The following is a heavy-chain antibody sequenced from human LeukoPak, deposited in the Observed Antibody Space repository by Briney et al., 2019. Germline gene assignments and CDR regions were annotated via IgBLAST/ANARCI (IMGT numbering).Heavy chain of an antibody. CDR1: GGSISSYY. D-gene: IGHD3-3*01. Sequence: PSETLSLTCTVSGGSISSYYWSWIRQPPGKGLEWIGYIYYSGSTNYNPSLKSRVTISVDTSKNQFSLKLSSVTAADTAVYYCARGVYDFWSGYYGTLQYFDYWGQGTLVTVSS. V-gene: IGHV4-59*08. J-gene: IGHJ4*02. CDR3: ARGVYDFWSGYYGTLQYFDY. CDR2: IYYSGST.